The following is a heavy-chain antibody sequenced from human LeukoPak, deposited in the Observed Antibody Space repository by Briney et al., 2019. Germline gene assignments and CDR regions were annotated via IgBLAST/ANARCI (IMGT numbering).Heavy chain of an antibody. CDR2: INSDGNIT. D-gene: IGHD3-16*01. V-gene: IGHV3-74*01. J-gene: IGHJ4*02. CDR3: WAPATAGEEDY. Sequence: GGSLRLSCAASGFTFSSYWMHWVRQAPGVGLVWVSRINSDGNITNYADSVKGRFTISRDNVRNTLYLQMNSLTAEDTAVYYCWAPATAGEEDYWGQGTLVTVSS. CDR1: GFTFSSYW.